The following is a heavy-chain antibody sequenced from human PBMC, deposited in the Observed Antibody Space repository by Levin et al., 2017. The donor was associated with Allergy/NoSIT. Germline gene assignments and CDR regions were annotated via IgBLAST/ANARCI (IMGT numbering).Heavy chain of an antibody. J-gene: IGHJ4*02. V-gene: IGHV4-39*01. CDR2: IYYTGRT. D-gene: IGHD1-26*01. CDR1: GGSIVSSTYY. Sequence: MASETLSLTCSVSGGSIVSSTYYWGWIRQPPGKGLEWIGSIYYTGRTSYNPSHKSRVTMSVDTSKNQFSLRLSSVTAADTAVFYCAGVGDYNGIPDFWGQGTPVIVSS. CDR3: AGVGDYNGIPDF.